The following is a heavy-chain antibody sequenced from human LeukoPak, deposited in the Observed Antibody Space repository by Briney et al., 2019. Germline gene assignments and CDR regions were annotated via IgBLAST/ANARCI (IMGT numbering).Heavy chain of an antibody. Sequence: SQTLSLTCTVSGGSISSGDYYWCWIRQPPGKGLEWIGYIYYSGSTYYNPSLKSRVTISVDTSENQFSLKLSSVTAADTAVYYCARVGTYGSGSYLSWLDYWGQGTLVTVSS. CDR1: GGSISSGDYY. CDR3: ARVGTYGSGSYLSWLDY. CDR2: IYYSGST. V-gene: IGHV4-30-4*01. D-gene: IGHD3-10*01. J-gene: IGHJ4*02.